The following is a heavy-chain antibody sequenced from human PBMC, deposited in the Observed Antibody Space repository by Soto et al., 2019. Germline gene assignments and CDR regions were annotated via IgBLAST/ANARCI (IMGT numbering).Heavy chain of an antibody. Sequence: HXPSLRRTGIVCGRRLSTPCYSWSFIRHPPRKAPEWIGYVYHNGNAYPKPSLKSRVTISLDGAKNQFSLKLTSVTAADTGLYYCAARPYYYYGLDVWGQGTTVTVSS. J-gene: IGHJ6*02. CDR2: VYHNGNA. D-gene: IGHD3-10*01. CDR3: AARPYYYYGLDV. V-gene: IGHV4-30-2*01. CDR1: GRRLSTPCYS.